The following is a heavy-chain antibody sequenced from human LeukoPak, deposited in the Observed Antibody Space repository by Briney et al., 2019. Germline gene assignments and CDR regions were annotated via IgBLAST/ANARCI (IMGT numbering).Heavy chain of an antibody. Sequence: GGSLRLSCAASGFTFSTYWMSWVRQAPGKGLEWVASIKPDGGERYYVDSVKGRFTISRDNAKETLFLQMNSLRVEDTAVYFCAREGYIVSTMYFDSWGQGTLVSVSS. V-gene: IGHV3-7*01. D-gene: IGHD5/OR15-5a*01. J-gene: IGHJ4*02. CDR1: GFTFSTYW. CDR2: IKPDGGER. CDR3: AREGYIVSTMYFDS.